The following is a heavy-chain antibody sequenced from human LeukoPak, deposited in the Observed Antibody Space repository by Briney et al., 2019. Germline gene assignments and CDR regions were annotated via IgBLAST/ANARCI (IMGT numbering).Heavy chain of an antibody. CDR1: GFTFSSYA. Sequence: QPGRSLRLSCAASGFTFSSYAMHWVRQAPGKGLEWVAVISYDGSNKYYADSVKGRFTISRDNSKNTLYLQMNSLRAEDTAVYYCARGGLWFGEFHPPNWFDPWGQGTLVTVSS. J-gene: IGHJ5*02. CDR3: ARGGLWFGEFHPPNWFDP. D-gene: IGHD3-10*01. CDR2: ISYDGSNK. V-gene: IGHV3-30*04.